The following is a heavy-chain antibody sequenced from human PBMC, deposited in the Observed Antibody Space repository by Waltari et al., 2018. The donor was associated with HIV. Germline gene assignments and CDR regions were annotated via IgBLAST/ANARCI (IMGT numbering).Heavy chain of an antibody. CDR2: ISYDGSNK. CDR3: AKDKGGVTYIFDY. CDR1: GFPFSSYC. D-gene: IGHD1-1*01. J-gene: IGHJ4*02. V-gene: IGHV3-30*18. Sequence: QVQLVESGGGVVQPGRSLRLSCAASGFPFSSYCMPWVRPAPGKGLEWGAVISYDGSNKYYADAVKGRFTISRDNSKNTLDLQMNSLRAEDTAVYYCAKDKGGVTYIFDYWGQGTLVTVSS.